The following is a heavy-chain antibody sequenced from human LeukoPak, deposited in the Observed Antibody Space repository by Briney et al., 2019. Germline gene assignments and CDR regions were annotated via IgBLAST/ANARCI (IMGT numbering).Heavy chain of an antibody. D-gene: IGHD5-12*01. CDR3: ARDGDSGYPAPFHI. Sequence: GRSLSLSCAVSALSFSTFYTGWVRHAPGRGLGWVAYISRSGTNIYYADTVKGRLTITRDNAKNTLYLQMNSLRAEDTAAYYCARDGDSGYPAPFHIWGQGTMVTVSP. J-gene: IGHJ3*02. V-gene: IGHV3-48*03. CDR1: ALSFSTFY. CDR2: ISRSGTNI.